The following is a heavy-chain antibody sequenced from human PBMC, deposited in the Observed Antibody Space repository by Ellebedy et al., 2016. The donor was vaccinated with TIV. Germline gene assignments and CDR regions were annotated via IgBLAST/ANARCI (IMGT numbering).Heavy chain of an antibody. CDR1: GYTFTSYY. V-gene: IGHV1-46*01. J-gene: IGHJ4*02. Sequence: ASVKVSXXASGYTFTSYYMHWVRQAPGQGLEWMGIINPSGGSTSYAQKFQGRVTMTRDTSTSTVYMELSSLRSEDTAVYYCASSGCTSCPDYWGQGTLVTVSS. D-gene: IGHD2-2*01. CDR2: INPSGGST. CDR3: ASSGCTSCPDY.